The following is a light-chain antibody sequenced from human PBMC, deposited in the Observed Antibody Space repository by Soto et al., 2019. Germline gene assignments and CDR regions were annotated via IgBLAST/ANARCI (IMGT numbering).Light chain of an antibody. V-gene: IGKV3-20*01. Sequence: EIVLTQSPGTLSLSPGERATLSCRASQSVSSSYLAWYQQKPGQAPRLLVYGASSMATGIPDRFSGSGSGTDFTLTISSLEPDDFAVYYCQQYGSSPQITFGGGTKVEIK. CDR3: QQYGSSPQIT. CDR1: QSVSSSY. J-gene: IGKJ4*01. CDR2: GAS.